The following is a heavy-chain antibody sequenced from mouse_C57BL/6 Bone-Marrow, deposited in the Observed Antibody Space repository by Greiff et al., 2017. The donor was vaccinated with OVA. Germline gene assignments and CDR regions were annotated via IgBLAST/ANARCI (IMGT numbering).Heavy chain of an antibody. D-gene: IGHD2-4*01. CDR3: ARDRPYDYDGAMDY. CDR1: GSTFGDYY. V-gene: IGHV5-16*01. J-gene: IGHJ4*01. CDR2: INYDGSSI. Sequence: EVMLVASEGGLVQPGSSMKLSCTAPGSTFGDYYMAWVCQVPAKGLEWVAHINYDGSSIYYLVSLKSRFIISRDNGKNILYLQRSSLKSEDTATYYCARDRPYDYDGAMDYWGQGTSVTVIS.